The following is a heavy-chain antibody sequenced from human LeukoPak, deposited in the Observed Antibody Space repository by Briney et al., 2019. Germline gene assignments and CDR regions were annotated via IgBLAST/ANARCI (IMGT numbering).Heavy chain of an antibody. Sequence: GGSLRLSCAASGFTFDDYAMHWVRQAPGKGLEWVSGISWSSSTMGYADSVTGRFTISRDNAKKSLYLQMDSLRTEDTAFYYCAKSRSEYFDVGETFHHWGQGTLVTVSS. J-gene: IGHJ1*01. CDR3: AKSRSEYFDVGETFHH. D-gene: IGHD3-9*01. CDR1: GFTFDDYA. CDR2: ISWSSSTM. V-gene: IGHV3-9*01.